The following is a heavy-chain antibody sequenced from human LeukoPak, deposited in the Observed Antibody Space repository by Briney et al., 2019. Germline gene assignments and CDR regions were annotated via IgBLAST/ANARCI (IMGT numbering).Heavy chain of an antibody. Sequence: PGGSLRLSCAASGFSCSSYGIQWVRQAPGKELEWVAFINYNGNNKYYADSVKGRFTISRDNSKNTVYLEMNSLRDGDTAVYYCARDRDTRSYYILYWGQGTLVTVSS. J-gene: IGHJ4*02. CDR3: ARDRDTRSYYILY. V-gene: IGHV3-30*02. CDR2: INYNGNNK. CDR1: GFSCSSYG. D-gene: IGHD3-10*01.